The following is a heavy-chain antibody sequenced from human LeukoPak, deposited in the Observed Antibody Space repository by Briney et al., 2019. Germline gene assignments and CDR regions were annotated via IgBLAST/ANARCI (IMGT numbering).Heavy chain of an antibody. V-gene: IGHV3-23*01. CDR1: GFSFSTYA. Sequence: PGGSLRLSCAASGFSFSTYAMSWVRQAPGKGLEWVSAISGSGGSTYYADSVEGRFTISRDNSKNTLYLQMNSLRAEDTAVYYCAKKLFNSATLGDYWGQGTLVTVSS. J-gene: IGHJ4*02. CDR3: AKKLFNSATLGDY. D-gene: IGHD6-25*01. CDR2: ISGSGGST.